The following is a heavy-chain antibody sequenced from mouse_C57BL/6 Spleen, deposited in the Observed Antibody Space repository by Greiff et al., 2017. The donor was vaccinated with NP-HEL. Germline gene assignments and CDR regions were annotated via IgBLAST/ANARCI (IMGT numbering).Heavy chain of an antibody. D-gene: IGHD3-3*01. J-gene: IGHJ2*01. CDR2: ISSGGDYI. CDR1: GFTFSSYA. V-gene: IGHV5-9-1*02. CDR3: TRDLGQGYFDY. Sequence: EVKVVESGEGLVKPGGSLKLSCAASGFTFSSYAMSWVRQTPEKRLEWVAYISSGGDYIYYADTVKGRFTISRDNARNTLYLQMSSLKSEDTAMYYCTRDLGQGYFDYWGQGTTLTVSS.